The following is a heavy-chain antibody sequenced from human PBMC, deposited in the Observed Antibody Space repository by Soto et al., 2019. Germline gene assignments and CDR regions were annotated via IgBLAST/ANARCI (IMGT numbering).Heavy chain of an antibody. V-gene: IGHV4-34*01. CDR2: INHGGRT. D-gene: IGHD6-13*01. Sequence: SETLSLTCAVYGGSFSGYYWSWIRQPPGKGLEWIGEINHGGRTNYNPSLKSRVTISVDRSKNQFSLKLSSVTAADTAVYYCARVIAAADYYYYMDVWGKGTTVTVSS. CDR3: ARVIAAADYYYYMDV. CDR1: GGSFSGYY. J-gene: IGHJ6*03.